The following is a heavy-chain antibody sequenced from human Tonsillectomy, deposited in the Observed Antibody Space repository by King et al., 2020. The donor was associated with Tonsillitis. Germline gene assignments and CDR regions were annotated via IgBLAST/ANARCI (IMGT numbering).Heavy chain of an antibody. Sequence: QLQESGPGLVKPSETLSLTCTVSGGSISSYYWSWIRQPPGKGQEWIGYIYDSGSTNYNPSLKSRGTISVDTSKNQLSLKLSSVTAADTAVYYCARGSNIAAAGTGYYFDYWGQGTLVTVSS. V-gene: IGHV4-59*01. J-gene: IGHJ4*02. CDR2: IYDSGST. D-gene: IGHD6-13*01. CDR1: GGSISSYY. CDR3: ARGSNIAAAGTGYYFDY.